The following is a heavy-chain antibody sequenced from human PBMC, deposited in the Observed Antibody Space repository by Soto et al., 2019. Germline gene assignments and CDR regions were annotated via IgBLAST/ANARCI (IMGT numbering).Heavy chain of an antibody. V-gene: IGHV4-31*11. CDR3: ARVNRDFWGGAPY. CDR2: IYYSGST. CDR1: GGSFSGYY. Sequence: PSETLSLTCAVYGGSFSGYYWSWIRQHPGKGLEWIGYIYYSGSTYYNPSLKSRVTISVDTSKNQFSLKLSSVTAADTAVYYCARVNRDFWGGAPYWGQGTLVTVSS. D-gene: IGHD3-3*01. J-gene: IGHJ4*02.